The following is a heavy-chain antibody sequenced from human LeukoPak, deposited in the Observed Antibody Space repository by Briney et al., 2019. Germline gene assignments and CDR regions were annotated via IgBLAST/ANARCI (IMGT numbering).Heavy chain of an antibody. CDR1: GFTFSSYG. V-gene: IGHV3-30*02. D-gene: IGHD3-3*01. J-gene: IGHJ6*04. Sequence: GGSLRLSCAASGFTFSSYGMHWVRQAPGKGLEWVAFIRYDGSNKYYADSVKGRFTISRDNSKNTLYLQMNSLRAEDTAVYYCAKGPQYYDFWSGSDVWGKGTTVTVSS. CDR3: AKGPQYYDFWSGSDV. CDR2: IRYDGSNK.